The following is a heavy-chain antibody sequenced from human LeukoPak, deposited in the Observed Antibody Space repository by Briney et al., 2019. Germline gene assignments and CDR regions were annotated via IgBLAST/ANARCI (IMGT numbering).Heavy chain of an antibody. CDR2: IKQDGTEK. CDR3: AKEKG. Sequence: GGSLRLSCVASGFSFSTYWMSWVRQAPGKGLEWVANIKQDGTEKYYVDSVKGRFTISRDNSKNTLYLQMNSLRVEDTAVYYCAKEKGWGQGTLVTVPS. CDR1: GFSFSTYW. J-gene: IGHJ4*02. V-gene: IGHV3-7*01.